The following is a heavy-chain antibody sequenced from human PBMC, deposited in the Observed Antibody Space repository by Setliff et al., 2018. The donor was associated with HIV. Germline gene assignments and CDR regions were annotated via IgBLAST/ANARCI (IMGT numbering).Heavy chain of an antibody. CDR2: IYHSGST. J-gene: IGHJ6*02. V-gene: IGHV4-38-2*02. CDR3: AREDYYYYGMDV. Sequence: PSETLSLTCAVSGYSISRDFYWGWIRQPPGKGLEWIGGIYHSGSTNYNPSLKSRVTISVDTSKNHFSLKLRSVTAADTAVYYCAREDYYYYGMDVWGQGTTVTVSS. CDR1: GYSISRDFY.